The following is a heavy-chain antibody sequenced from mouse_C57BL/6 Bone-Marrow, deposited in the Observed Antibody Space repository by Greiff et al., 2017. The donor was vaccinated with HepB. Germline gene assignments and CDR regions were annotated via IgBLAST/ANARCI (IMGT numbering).Heavy chain of an antibody. Sequence: EVQLQQSGAELVKPGASVKLSCTASGFNIKDYYMHWVKQRTEQGLEWIGRIDPEDGETKYAPNFQGKATITADTSSNTAYLQLSSLTSEDTAVYYCARRSYGSSYRYWYFDVWGTGTTVTVSS. J-gene: IGHJ1*03. CDR3: ARRSYGSSYRYWYFDV. D-gene: IGHD1-1*01. CDR2: IDPEDGET. CDR1: GFNIKDYY. V-gene: IGHV14-2*01.